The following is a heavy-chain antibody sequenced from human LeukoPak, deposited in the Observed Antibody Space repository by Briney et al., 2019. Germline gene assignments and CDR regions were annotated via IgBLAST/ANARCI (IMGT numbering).Heavy chain of an antibody. D-gene: IGHD3-3*01. CDR3: ARGSELNYDFWSGFGYYYYMDV. Sequence: PSETLSLTCAVYGGSFSGYYWSWIRQPPGKGLEWIGEINHSGSTNYNPSLKSRVTISVDTSKNQFSLKLSSVTAEDTAVYYCARGSELNYDFWSGFGYYYYMDVWGKGTTVTVSS. CDR1: GGSFSGYY. J-gene: IGHJ6*03. CDR2: INHSGST. V-gene: IGHV4-34*01.